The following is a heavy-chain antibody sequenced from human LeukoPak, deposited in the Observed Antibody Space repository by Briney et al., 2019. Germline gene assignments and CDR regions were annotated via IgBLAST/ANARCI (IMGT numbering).Heavy chain of an antibody. V-gene: IGHV3-15*01. Sequence: PGGSLRLSCAASGFTFSSNAMHWVRQAPGKGLEWVGRIKSKTDGETTVYAAPVNGRFTISRDDSKSTLLLQMNSLKIEDTAVYFCSTVLRWELTFDYWGQGTLVTVSS. CDR1: GFTFSSNA. CDR3: STVLRWELTFDY. J-gene: IGHJ4*02. CDR2: IKSKTDGETT. D-gene: IGHD1-26*01.